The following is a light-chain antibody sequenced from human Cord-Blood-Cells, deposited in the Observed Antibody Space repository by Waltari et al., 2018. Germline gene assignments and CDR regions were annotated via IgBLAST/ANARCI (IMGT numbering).Light chain of an antibody. CDR2: GAS. Sequence: IVLTQSPGTLSLSPGERATLSRRASQSVSSSYLAWYQQKPGQAPRLLIYGASSRATGIPDRFSGSGSGTDFTLTISRLEPEDFAVYYCQQYGSSPPITFGQGTRLEIK. V-gene: IGKV3-20*01. CDR1: QSVSSSY. J-gene: IGKJ5*01. CDR3: QQYGSSPPIT.